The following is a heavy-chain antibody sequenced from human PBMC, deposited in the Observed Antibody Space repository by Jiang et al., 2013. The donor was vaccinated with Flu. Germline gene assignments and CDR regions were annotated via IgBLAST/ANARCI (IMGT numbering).Heavy chain of an antibody. CDR2: IIPIFGTA. CDR1: FSSYA. J-gene: IGHJ4*02. CDR3: ARVDCSSTSCYDY. V-gene: IGHV1-69*01. Sequence: FSSYAISWVRQAPGQGLEWMGGIIPIFGTANYAQKFQGRVTITADESTSTAYMELSSLRSEDTAVYYCARVDCSSTSCYDYWGQGTLVTVSS. D-gene: IGHD2-2*01.